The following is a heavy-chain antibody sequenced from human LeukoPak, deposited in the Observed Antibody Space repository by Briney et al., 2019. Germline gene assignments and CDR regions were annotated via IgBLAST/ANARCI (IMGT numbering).Heavy chain of an antibody. Sequence: PGGSLRLSCEASGFTFSSYEMNWVRQAPGKGREWVSYISSSGSTIYYADSVKGRFTISRDNAKNSLYLQMNSLRAEDTAVYYCASPIAAAGLFDYWGQGTLVTVSS. CDR2: ISSSGSTI. CDR3: ASPIAAAGLFDY. D-gene: IGHD6-13*01. CDR1: GFTFSSYE. J-gene: IGHJ4*02. V-gene: IGHV3-48*03.